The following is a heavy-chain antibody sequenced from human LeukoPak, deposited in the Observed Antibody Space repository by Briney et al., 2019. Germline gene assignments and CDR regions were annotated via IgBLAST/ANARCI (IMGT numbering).Heavy chain of an antibody. Sequence: PGGSLRLSCAVSGFTFSSYWMSWVRQAPGKGLEWVANIKQDGSEKYYVDSVKGRFTISRDNAKNSLYLQMNSLRAEDTAVYYCAREGSKYYYDSSGYGPGAFDIWGQGTMVTVSS. V-gene: IGHV3-7*01. J-gene: IGHJ3*02. CDR2: IKQDGSEK. CDR3: AREGSKYYYDSSGYGPGAFDI. CDR1: GFTFSSYW. D-gene: IGHD3-22*01.